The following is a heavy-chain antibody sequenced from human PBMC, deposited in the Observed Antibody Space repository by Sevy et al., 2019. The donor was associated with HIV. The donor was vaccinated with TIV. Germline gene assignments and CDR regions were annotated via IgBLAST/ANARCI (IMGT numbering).Heavy chain of an antibody. CDR2: ISAYNGNT. V-gene: IGHV1-18*01. CDR3: ARAPKFTSNWFDP. J-gene: IGHJ5*02. CDR1: GYTFTNYG. Sequence: ASVKVSCKASGYTFTNYGISWVRQAPGQGLEWMGWISAYNGNTNYAQKLQGRVTMTTDTSTTTAYMELRSLRSDDTAVYYCARAPKFTSNWFDPWGQGTQVTVSS.